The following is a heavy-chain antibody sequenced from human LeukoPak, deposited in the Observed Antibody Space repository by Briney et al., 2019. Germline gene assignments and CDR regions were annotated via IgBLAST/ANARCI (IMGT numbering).Heavy chain of an antibody. CDR3: ARGIGSGSYYSYYFDY. Sequence: GGSLRLSCAASGFTFDDYAMHWVRQAPGKGLEWVSGISWNSGSIGYADSVKGRFTISRDNSKNTLYLQMGSLRAEDMAVYYCARGIGSGSYYSYYFDYWGQGTLVTVSS. CDR1: GFTFDDYA. V-gene: IGHV3-9*03. CDR2: ISWNSGSI. J-gene: IGHJ4*02. D-gene: IGHD3-10*01.